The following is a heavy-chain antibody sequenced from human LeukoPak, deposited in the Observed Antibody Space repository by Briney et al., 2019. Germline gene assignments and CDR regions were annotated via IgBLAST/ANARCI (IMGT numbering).Heavy chain of an antibody. CDR2: INPNSGGT. CDR3: ARASAERIYSSGWYGGDY. D-gene: IGHD6-19*01. J-gene: IGHJ4*02. Sequence: ASVKVSCKASGYTFTGYYMHWVRQAPGQGLEWMGWINPNSGGTNYAQKFQGRVTMTRDTSISTAYMELSRLRSDDTAVYYCARASAERIYSSGWYGGDYWGQGTLVTVSS. CDR1: GYTFTGYY. V-gene: IGHV1-2*02.